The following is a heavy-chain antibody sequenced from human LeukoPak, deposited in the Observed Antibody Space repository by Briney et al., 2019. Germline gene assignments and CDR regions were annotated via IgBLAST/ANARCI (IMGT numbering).Heavy chain of an antibody. D-gene: IGHD3-3*01. CDR3: ARSFFWSGYYNNWFDP. Sequence: ASVKVSCKASGYTFTSYGISWVRQAPGQGLEWMGWISAYNGNTNYAQKLQGRVTMTTDTSTSTAYMELRSLRSDDTAVYYCARSFFWSGYYNNWFDPWGQGTLVTVSS. V-gene: IGHV1-18*01. CDR2: ISAYNGNT. J-gene: IGHJ5*02. CDR1: GYTFTSYG.